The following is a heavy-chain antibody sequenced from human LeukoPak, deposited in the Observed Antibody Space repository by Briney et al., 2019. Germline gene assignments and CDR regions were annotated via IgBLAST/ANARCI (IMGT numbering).Heavy chain of an antibody. CDR1: GYTFTTYD. D-gene: IGHD6-19*01. V-gene: IGHV1-18*01. CDR2: ISAYNGNT. J-gene: IGHJ4*02. Sequence: ASVKVSCKASGYTFTTYDITWVRQAPGQGLEWMGWISAYNGNTNYAQNLQGRVSMTTDTSTSTAYMELRSLRSDDTAVYYCATGSGSGWYDLDYWGQGTLVTVSS. CDR3: ATGSGSGWYDLDY.